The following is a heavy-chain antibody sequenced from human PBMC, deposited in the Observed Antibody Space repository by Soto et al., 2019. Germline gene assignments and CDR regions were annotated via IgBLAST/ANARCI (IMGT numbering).Heavy chain of an antibody. Sequence: PPETRPLTCIVSGGSVGTTNYFWAWIRQPPGKGLEWIASVYHSGSTYYNPSLKSRVTVSVDPSKNQFALTLSSASAADTALYYCARDSGWFDPWGQGTLVTVSS. V-gene: IGHV4-39*01. CDR2: VYHSGST. J-gene: IGHJ5*02. CDR3: ARDSGWFDP. CDR1: GGSVGTTNYF.